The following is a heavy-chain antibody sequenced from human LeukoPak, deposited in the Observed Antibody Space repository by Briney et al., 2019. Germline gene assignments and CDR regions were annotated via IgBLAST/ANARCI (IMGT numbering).Heavy chain of an antibody. CDR2: ISSSGSTI. J-gene: IGHJ6*02. CDR1: GFTFSDYY. D-gene: IGHD3-3*01. CDR3: ARDPPSIFGVVHTLYYYGMDV. V-gene: IGHV3-11*01. Sequence: GGSLRLSCAASGFTFSDYYMRWIRQAPGKGLEWVSYISSSGSTIYYADSVKGRFTISRDNAKNSLYLQMNSLRAEDTAVCYCARDPPSIFGVVHTLYYYGMDVWGQGTTVTVSS.